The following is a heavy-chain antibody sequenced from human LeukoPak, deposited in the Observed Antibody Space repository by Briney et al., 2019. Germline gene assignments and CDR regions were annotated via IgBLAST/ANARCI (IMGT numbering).Heavy chain of an antibody. CDR1: GGSIASYY. CDR2: IYYSGST. CDR3: ARRGYSSQFDP. Sequence: SETLSLTCTVSGGSIASYYWSWIRQPPGKGLEWIGYIYYSGSTNCNPSLKSRVTISVDASKNQFSLKLSSVTAADTAVYYCARRGYSSQFDPWGQGTLVTVSS. J-gene: IGHJ5*02. D-gene: IGHD6-13*01. V-gene: IGHV4-59*01.